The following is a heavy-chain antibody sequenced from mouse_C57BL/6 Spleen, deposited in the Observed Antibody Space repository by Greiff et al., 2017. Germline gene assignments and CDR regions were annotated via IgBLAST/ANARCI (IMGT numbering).Heavy chain of an antibody. CDR1: GYTFTGYW. Sequence: QVQLQQSGAELMKPGASVKLSCKATGYTFTGYWIEWVKQRPGHGLEWIGEILPGSGSTNDNEKFKGKATFTADTSSNTAYMQLSSLTTEDSAIYYCARSRMIYDGYFWYFDVWGTGTTVTVSS. J-gene: IGHJ1*03. V-gene: IGHV1-9*01. CDR2: ILPGSGST. D-gene: IGHD2-3*01. CDR3: ARSRMIYDGYFWYFDV.